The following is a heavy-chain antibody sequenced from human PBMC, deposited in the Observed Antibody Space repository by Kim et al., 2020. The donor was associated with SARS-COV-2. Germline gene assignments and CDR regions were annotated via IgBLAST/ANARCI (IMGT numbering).Heavy chain of an antibody. CDR2: TYHTGST. D-gene: IGHD3-10*01. J-gene: IGHJ4*01. CDR1: GDSIISDRG. V-gene: IGHV4-4*02. CDR3: ARGGLLVRGVIIPRYFDY. Sequence: SETLSLTCIVSGDSIISDRGWSWVRQPPGKGLEWVGETYHTGSTNYNPPLKSRVTISVDKSKNQFSLRLNSGTAAGTAVYYCARGGLLVRGVIIPRYFDYGRQGTLVTASS.